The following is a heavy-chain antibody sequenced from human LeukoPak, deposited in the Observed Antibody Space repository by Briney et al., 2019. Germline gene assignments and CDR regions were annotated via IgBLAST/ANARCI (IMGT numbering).Heavy chain of an antibody. D-gene: IGHD1/OR15-1a*01. CDR1: GFTFSSYW. CDR2: INQDGSDK. J-gene: IGHJ4*02. CDR3: ARFSRTNIGY. V-gene: IGHV3-7*01. Sequence: GGSLRLSCAASGFTFSSYWMSWVRQAPGKGLEWVANINQDGSDKNYVDSVKGRFTVSRDNAKNSLYLQMNSLRAEDTAVYYCARFSRTNIGYCGRGILVTVSS.